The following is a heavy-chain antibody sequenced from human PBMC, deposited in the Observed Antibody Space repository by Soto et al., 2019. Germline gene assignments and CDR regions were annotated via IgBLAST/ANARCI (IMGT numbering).Heavy chain of an antibody. V-gene: IGHV3-23*01. CDR3: AKTGTEAYSGYGLDV. J-gene: IGHJ6*02. CDR1: GFTFTSYA. D-gene: IGHD4-4*01. CDR2: ISGSGGST. Sequence: GGSLRLSCAASGFTFTSYAMSWVRQAPGKGLEWVSAISGSGGSTYYADSVKGRFTISRDNSKNTLYLQMNSLRAEDTAVYYCAKTGTEAYSGYGLDVWGQGTTVTVSS.